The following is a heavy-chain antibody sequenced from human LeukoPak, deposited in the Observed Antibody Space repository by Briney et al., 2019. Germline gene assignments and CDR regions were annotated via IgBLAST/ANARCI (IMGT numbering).Heavy chain of an antibody. CDR3: ARGGWGSGWYFDY. V-gene: IGHV3-48*04. D-gene: IGHD6-13*01. J-gene: IGHJ4*02. CDR2: ISSSGTTI. CDR1: GFTFSSYW. Sequence: LAGGSLRLSCAASGFTFSSYWMSWVRQAPGKGLEWISYISSSGTTIYYADSVKGRFTISRDNAKNSLYLQMNSLRAEDTAVYYCARGGWGSGWYFDYWGQGTLVTVSS.